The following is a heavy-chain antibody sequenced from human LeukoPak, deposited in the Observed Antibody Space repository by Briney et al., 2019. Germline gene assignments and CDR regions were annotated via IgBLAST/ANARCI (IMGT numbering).Heavy chain of an antibody. D-gene: IGHD4-17*01. Sequence: PGGSLRLSCAASGFTFSSYAMSWVRQAPGKGLEWVSAISGSGGSTYHADSVKGRFTISRDNSKNTLYLQMNSLRAEDTAVYYCAKAFTHSYGDEDAFDIWGQGTMVTVSS. CDR1: GFTFSSYA. V-gene: IGHV3-23*01. J-gene: IGHJ3*02. CDR2: ISGSGGST. CDR3: AKAFTHSYGDEDAFDI.